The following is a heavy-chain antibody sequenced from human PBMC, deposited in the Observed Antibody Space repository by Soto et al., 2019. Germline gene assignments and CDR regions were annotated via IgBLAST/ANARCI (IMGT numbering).Heavy chain of an antibody. V-gene: IGHV3-33*01. D-gene: IGHD3-10*01. CDR2: IWYDGSKK. J-gene: IGHJ4*01. Sequence: EGSLILSCTASGFTFSTYCMHWIRQAPGKGLEWVAVIWYDGSKKYYGDSVKGRFTISRDNSNNMVYLHMNNLRAEDTALYYCARDALIRGVTLDGHWGPGTLVTVSS. CDR1: GFTFSTYC. CDR3: ARDALIRGVTLDGH.